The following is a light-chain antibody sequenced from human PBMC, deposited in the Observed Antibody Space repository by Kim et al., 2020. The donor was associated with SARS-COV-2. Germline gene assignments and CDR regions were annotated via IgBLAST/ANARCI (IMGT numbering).Light chain of an antibody. J-gene: IGKJ1*01. CDR1: QSVSSN. CDR3: QQYSNWPPWT. CDR2: GAS. V-gene: IGKV3-15*01. Sequence: IVMTQSPATLSMSPGERATLSCRASQSVSSNLAWYQQKPGQAPRLLIYGASTRATGIPARFSGSGSGTDFTLTISSLQSEDFAIYYCQQYSNWPPWTFGQGTKVDIK.